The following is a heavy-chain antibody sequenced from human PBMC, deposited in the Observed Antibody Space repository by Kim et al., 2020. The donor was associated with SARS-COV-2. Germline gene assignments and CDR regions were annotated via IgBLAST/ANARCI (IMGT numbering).Heavy chain of an antibody. J-gene: IGHJ6*02. Sequence: ASVKVSCKASGYTFTSYAMHWVRQAPGQRLEWMGWINAGNGNTKYSQKFQGRVTITRDTSASTAYMELSSLRSEDTAVYYCARGDCSGGSCYVRDYYYYGMDVWGQGTTVTVSS. CDR3: ARGDCSGGSCYVRDYYYYGMDV. V-gene: IGHV1-3*01. CDR2: INAGNGNT. CDR1: GYTFTSYA. D-gene: IGHD2-15*01.